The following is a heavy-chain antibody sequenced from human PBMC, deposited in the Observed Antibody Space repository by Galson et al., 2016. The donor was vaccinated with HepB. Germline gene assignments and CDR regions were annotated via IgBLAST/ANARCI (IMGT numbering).Heavy chain of an antibody. J-gene: IGHJ1*01. Sequence: SLRLSCAASGFTFSAYAMSWVRRAPGKGLEWVSALTNSGDSTFYADSVKGRFTISRDSSKNTLYLQLHSLRGDDTAVYYCATGGNSGYFQHWGQGTLVSVSS. CDR1: GFTFSAYA. CDR3: ATGGNSGYFQH. CDR2: LTNSGDST. D-gene: IGHD4-23*01. V-gene: IGHV3-23*01.